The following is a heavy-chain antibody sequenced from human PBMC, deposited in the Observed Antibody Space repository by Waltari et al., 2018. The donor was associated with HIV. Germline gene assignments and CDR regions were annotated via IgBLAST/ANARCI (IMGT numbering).Heavy chain of an antibody. CDR2: IYSNATT. Sequence: EVQLVESGGGLIQPGGSLRLACAASGFAVINNYLSWVRPAPGKGLEWVSLIYSNATTYYADSVKGRFTISRDNSKNTLYLQMNSLRADDTAVYFCATVLVRTSWVITTAPFDYWGQGTLVTVSS. D-gene: IGHD3-22*01. J-gene: IGHJ4*02. CDR3: ATVLVRTSWVITTAPFDY. V-gene: IGHV3-53*01. CDR1: GFAVINNY.